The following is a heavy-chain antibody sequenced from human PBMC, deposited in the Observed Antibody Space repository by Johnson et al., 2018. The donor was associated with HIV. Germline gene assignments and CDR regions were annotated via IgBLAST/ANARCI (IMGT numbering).Heavy chain of an antibody. J-gene: IGHJ3*02. Sequence: VQLVESGGGVVQPGRSLRLSCAASGFTFSSYAMHWVRQAPGKGLEWVSGINWNGGSTGYADSVKGRFTISRDKANNSLFLQMNRLRAEDTAVYDCAKGPNGQLDDAFRIWGQGTMITVSS. CDR2: INWNGGST. CDR3: AKGPNGQLDDAFRI. V-gene: IGHV3-20*01. D-gene: IGHD6-6*01. CDR1: GFTFSSYA.